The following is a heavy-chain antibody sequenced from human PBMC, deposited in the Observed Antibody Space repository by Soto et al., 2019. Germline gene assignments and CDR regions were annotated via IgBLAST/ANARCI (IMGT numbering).Heavy chain of an antibody. CDR1: GFTFSSYW. Sequence: GGSLRLSCAASGFTFSSYWMSWVRQAPGKGLEWVANIKQDGSEKYYVDSVKGRFTISRDNAKNSLYLQMNSLRAEDTAVYYCAREDRSGITIFGVAPYGMDVWGQGTTVTVSS. V-gene: IGHV3-7*01. J-gene: IGHJ6*02. D-gene: IGHD3-3*01. CDR3: AREDRSGITIFGVAPYGMDV. CDR2: IKQDGSEK.